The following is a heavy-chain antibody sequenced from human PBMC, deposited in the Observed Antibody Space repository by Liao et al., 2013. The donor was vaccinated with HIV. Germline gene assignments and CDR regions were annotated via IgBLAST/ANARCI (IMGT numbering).Heavy chain of an antibody. CDR3: ARDRMATIRTFDI. V-gene: IGHV4-61*02. Sequence: QVQPQESGPGLVKPSQTLSLTCTVSGGSISSGTYYWNWIRQPAGKGLEWIGRIYTSGSTNYNPSLKSRVTISVDTSKNQFSLKLSSVTAADTAVYYCARDRMATIRTFDIWGQGTMVTVSS. D-gene: IGHD5-24*01. J-gene: IGHJ3*02. CDR2: IYTSGST. CDR1: GGSISSGTYY.